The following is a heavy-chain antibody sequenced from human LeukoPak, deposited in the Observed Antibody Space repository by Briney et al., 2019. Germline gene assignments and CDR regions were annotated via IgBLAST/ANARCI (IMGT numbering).Heavy chain of an antibody. D-gene: IGHD2-2*01. CDR1: GFPFSTHS. V-gene: IGHV3-7*01. CDR3: AREAAYCSSTSCYVGSFDY. Sequence: GGSLRLSCAASGFPFSTHSLNWVRQAPGKGLERVANIKTDGSETYYVDSVRGRFTISRDNAKNSLYLQMNSLRAEDTAMYYCAREAAYCSSTSCYVGSFDYWGQGTLVTVSS. CDR2: IKTDGSET. J-gene: IGHJ4*02.